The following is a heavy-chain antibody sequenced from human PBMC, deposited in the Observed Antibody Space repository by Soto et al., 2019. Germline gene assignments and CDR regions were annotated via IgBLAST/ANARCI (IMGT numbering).Heavy chain of an antibody. CDR1: GYSFTSYA. D-gene: IGHD6-19*01. V-gene: IGHV1-3*01. J-gene: IGHJ5*02. Sequence: GKVACKASGYSFTSYAMHLVRQAPGQRLEWMGWINAGNGNTKYSQKLQGRVTITRDTSASTAYMELSSLRSEDTAVYYCARGVAGPLHWFDPWGQGTLVTVSS. CDR2: INAGNGNT. CDR3: ARGVAGPLHWFDP.